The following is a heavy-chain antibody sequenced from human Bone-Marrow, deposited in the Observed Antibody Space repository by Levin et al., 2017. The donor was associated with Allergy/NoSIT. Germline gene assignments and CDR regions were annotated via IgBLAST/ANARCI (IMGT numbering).Heavy chain of an antibody. Sequence: GESLKISCADSGFTFSNYWMHWVRQAPGKGLVWVSRISSDGRSTSYAESVKGRFTISRDNAKNTVYLQMNSLRAEDTAVYHCARGGSVRMDVWGEGTTVTVSP. J-gene: IGHJ6*04. CDR2: ISSDGRST. CDR3: ARGGSVRMDV. V-gene: IGHV3-74*01. CDR1: GFTFSNYW.